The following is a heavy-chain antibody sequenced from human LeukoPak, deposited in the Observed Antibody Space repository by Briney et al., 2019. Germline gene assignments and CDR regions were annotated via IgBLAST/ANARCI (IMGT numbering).Heavy chain of an antibody. CDR3: ARAGVATTIYHYYCGMDV. J-gene: IGHJ6*04. Sequence: ASVNVSCKASGGTFSSYAISWVRQAPGQGLEWMGGIIPIFGTANYAQKFQGRVTITADESTSTAYMELSSLRSEDTAVYYCARAGVATTIYHYYCGMDVWGKGTTVTVSS. CDR2: IIPIFGTA. D-gene: IGHD5-12*01. V-gene: IGHV1-69*01. CDR1: GGTFSSYA.